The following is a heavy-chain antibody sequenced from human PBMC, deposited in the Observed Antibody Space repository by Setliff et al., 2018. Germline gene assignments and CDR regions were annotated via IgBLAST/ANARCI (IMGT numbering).Heavy chain of an antibody. CDR1: GGSIMNYF. Sequence: SETLSLTCTVSGGSIMNYFWSWIRQPPGKGLEWIGYVYYTGNTNYNPSLKSRLTISVDPSKNQVSLKLKSATTADTAVYYCVRDRTAYSYGLDVWGQGTTVTVSS. CDR3: VRDRTAYSYGLDV. J-gene: IGHJ6*02. D-gene: IGHD5-18*01. CDR2: VYYTGNT. V-gene: IGHV4-59*01.